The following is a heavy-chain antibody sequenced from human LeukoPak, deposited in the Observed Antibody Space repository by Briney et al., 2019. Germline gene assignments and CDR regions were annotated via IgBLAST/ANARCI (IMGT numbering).Heavy chain of an antibody. Sequence: GASVTVSCKASGYTFTSYAMNWVRQAPGQGLEWMGWINTNTGNPTYAQGFTGRFVFSLDTSVSTAYLQISSLKAEDTAVYYCARYCSSTSCYPFDYWGQGTLVTVSS. D-gene: IGHD2-2*01. CDR3: ARYCSSTSCYPFDY. J-gene: IGHJ4*02. CDR1: GYTFTSYA. V-gene: IGHV7-4-1*02. CDR2: INTNTGNP.